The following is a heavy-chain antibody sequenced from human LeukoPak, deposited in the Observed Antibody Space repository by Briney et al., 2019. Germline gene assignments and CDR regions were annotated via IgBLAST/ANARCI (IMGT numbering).Heavy chain of an antibody. V-gene: IGHV3-23*01. CDR1: GFTFSSHA. D-gene: IGHD2-2*01. CDR3: AIALEVVPAAYDY. CDR2: ISGSGNYT. J-gene: IGHJ4*02. Sequence: GGSLRLSCAGSGFTFSSHAMTWVRQAPGKGLEWVSTISGSGNYTYHADSVKGRFTISRDNSKNTLFLQMNSLRAEDTAVYYCAIALEVVPAAYDYWGQGTLVTVSS.